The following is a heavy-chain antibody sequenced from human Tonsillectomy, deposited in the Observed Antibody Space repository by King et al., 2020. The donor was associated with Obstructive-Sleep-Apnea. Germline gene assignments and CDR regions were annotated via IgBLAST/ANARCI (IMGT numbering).Heavy chain of an antibody. Sequence: VQLQESGPGLVKPSETLSLTCTVSGGSISTYYWSWIRQPPGKGLEWIGNIYYSWYTNYNPSLKSRVTISVDTSKNQFSLNRSSVTAADTAFYYCARGGYYYFDYWGQGTLATVSS. D-gene: IGHD3-22*01. J-gene: IGHJ4*02. V-gene: IGHV4-59*08. CDR2: IYYSWYT. CDR1: GGSISTYY. CDR3: ARGGYYYFDY.